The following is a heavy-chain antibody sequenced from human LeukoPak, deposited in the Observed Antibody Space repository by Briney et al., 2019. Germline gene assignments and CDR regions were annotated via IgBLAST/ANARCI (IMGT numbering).Heavy chain of an antibody. Sequence: SETLSLTCTVPGGSISSGGYYWSWIRQHPGKGLEWIGYIYYSGSTYYNPSLKSRVTISVDTSKNQFSLKLSSVTAADTAVYYCARGGMITFGGVIDHYFDYWGQGTLVTVSS. CDR3: ARGGMITFGGVIDHYFDY. D-gene: IGHD3-16*02. CDR2: IYYSGST. V-gene: IGHV4-31*03. CDR1: GGSISSGGYY. J-gene: IGHJ4*02.